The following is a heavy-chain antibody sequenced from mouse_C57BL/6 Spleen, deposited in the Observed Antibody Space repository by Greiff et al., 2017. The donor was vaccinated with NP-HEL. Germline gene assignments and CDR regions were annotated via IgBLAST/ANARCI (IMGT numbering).Heavy chain of an antibody. CDR1: GFNIKDDY. CDR2: IDPENGDT. Sequence: EVQLVESGAELVRPGASVKLSCTASGFNIKDDYMHWVKQRPEQGLEWIGWIDPENGDTEYASKFQGKATITADTSSNTAYLQLSSLTSEDTAVYYCTTGGSFAYWGQGTLVTVSA. V-gene: IGHV14-4*01. CDR3: TTGGSFAY. J-gene: IGHJ3*01.